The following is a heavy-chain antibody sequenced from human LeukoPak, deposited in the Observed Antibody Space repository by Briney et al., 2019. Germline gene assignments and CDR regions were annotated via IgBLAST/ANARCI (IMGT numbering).Heavy chain of an antibody. CDR3: ARGNDFWSGYYWVNFDY. CDR2: ISSSSIHI. Sequence: PGGSLRLSCVASGFIFSSYSVNWVRQAPGKGLEWVSSISSSSIHISYADSVTGRSTISRDNAKNSLYLQMNSLRAEDTAVYYCARGNDFWSGYYWVNFDYWGQGTLVTVSS. J-gene: IGHJ4*02. D-gene: IGHD3-3*01. CDR1: GFIFSSYS. V-gene: IGHV3-21*01.